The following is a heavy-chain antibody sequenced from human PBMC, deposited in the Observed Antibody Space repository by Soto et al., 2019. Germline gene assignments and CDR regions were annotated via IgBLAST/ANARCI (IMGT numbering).Heavy chain of an antibody. CDR3: ATRFAGY. J-gene: IGHJ4*02. CDR1: GFTLFSYG. Sequence: GGSLRLSCAASGFTLFSYGMIWVRQAPGKGLEWVASITTSGNNKYYADSVEGRFTISRDNAQNSLFLQMNSLRAEDTAVYYCATRFAGYWGQGTLVTVSS. D-gene: IGHD3-16*01. V-gene: IGHV3-21*01. CDR2: ITTSGNNK.